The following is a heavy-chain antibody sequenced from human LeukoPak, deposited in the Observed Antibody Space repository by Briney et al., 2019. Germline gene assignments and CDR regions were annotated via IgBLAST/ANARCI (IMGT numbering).Heavy chain of an antibody. D-gene: IGHD2-2*01. Sequence: GGSLRLSCAASGLTFSNDWMSWGRQAPGQGLEWVSNIKQDGNEESYVNSVKGRCIISRDNTKNSLYLQMNSLRVDDTAVYYYTRYYRGCSSISCSCYFDYWGQGTLVTVSS. CDR3: TRYYRGCSSISCSCYFDY. CDR2: IKQDGNEE. V-gene: IGHV3-7*01. CDR1: GLTFSNDW. J-gene: IGHJ4*02.